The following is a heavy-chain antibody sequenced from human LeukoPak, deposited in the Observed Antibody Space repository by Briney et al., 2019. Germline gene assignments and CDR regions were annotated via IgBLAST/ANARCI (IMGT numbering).Heavy chain of an antibody. CDR2: ISSSSSYI. J-gene: IGHJ4*02. V-gene: IGHV3-21*01. CDR3: ARTPHTAMALGDFDY. Sequence: PGGSLRLSCVASGFTFSSYEMNWVRQAPGKGLEWVSSISSSSSYIYYADSVKGRFTISRDNAKNSLYLQMNSLRAEDTAVYYCARTPHTAMALGDFDYWGQGTLVTVSS. D-gene: IGHD5-18*01. CDR1: GFTFSSYE.